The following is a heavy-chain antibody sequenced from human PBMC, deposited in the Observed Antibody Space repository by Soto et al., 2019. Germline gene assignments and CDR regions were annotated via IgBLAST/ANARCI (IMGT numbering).Heavy chain of an antibody. V-gene: IGHV3-30*18. CDR3: AKSVYNWNDGFFDY. CDR1: GFTFSTYG. D-gene: IGHD1-1*01. Sequence: QVQLVESGGGVVQPGRSLRLSCAASGFTFSTYGMHWVRQAPGKGLEWVAVISYDGVNKYYADSVKGRFTISRDNSKNTVYLQMNSLRAEDTAVYYCAKSVYNWNDGFFDYWGQGTLVTVSS. CDR2: ISYDGVNK. J-gene: IGHJ4*02.